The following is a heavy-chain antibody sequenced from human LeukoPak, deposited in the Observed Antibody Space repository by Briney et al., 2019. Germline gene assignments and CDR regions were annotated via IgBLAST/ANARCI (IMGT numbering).Heavy chain of an antibody. D-gene: IGHD3-3*01. V-gene: IGHV3-23*01. CDR3: AKSGYDFWSGYYGY. CDR2: ISGSGGST. Sequence: GGSLRLSCAASGFTFTNYWMHWVRQAPGKGLEWVSAISGSGGSTYYADSVKGRFTISKDDSENTLYLQMNSLRAEDTAVYYCAKSGYDFWSGYYGYWGQGTLVTVSS. CDR1: GFTFTNYW. J-gene: IGHJ4*02.